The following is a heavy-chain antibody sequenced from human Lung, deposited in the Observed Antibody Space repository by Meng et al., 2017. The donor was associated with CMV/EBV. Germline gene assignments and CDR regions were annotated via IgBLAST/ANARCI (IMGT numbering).Heavy chain of an antibody. CDR2: IIPILGIA. V-gene: IGHV1-69*04. CDR1: GGTISSYN. CDR3: ARDSRPFWFDP. J-gene: IGHJ5*02. Sequence: SCKASGGTISSYNSSWVRQAPGKGLEWMGRIIPILGIANYAQKFQGRVTITADKSTSTAYMELSSLRSEDTAVYYCARDSRPFWFDPWGQGTLVTVSS.